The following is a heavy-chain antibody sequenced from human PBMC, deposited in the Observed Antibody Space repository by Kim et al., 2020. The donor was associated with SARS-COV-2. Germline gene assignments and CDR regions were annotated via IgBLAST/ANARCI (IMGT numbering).Heavy chain of an antibody. Sequence: KCYADTVKGRFTITRDKSKNTLYLQRSSLGAEDTAVYCCARDRAAAALDYWGQGTLGTVTS. CDR3: ARDRAAAALDY. V-gene: IGHV3-33*01. D-gene: IGHD6-13*01. CDR2: K. J-gene: IGHJ4*02.